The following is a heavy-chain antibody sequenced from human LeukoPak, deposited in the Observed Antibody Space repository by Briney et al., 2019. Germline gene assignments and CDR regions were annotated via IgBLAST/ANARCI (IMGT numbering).Heavy chain of an antibody. Sequence: AASVKVSCKASGYTFTGYYMHWVRQAPGQGLEWMGWINPNSGGTNYAQKFQGRVTMTRDTSISTAYMELSRLRSDDTTVYYCARGPITMIVVVITSGFGYWGQGTLVTVSS. J-gene: IGHJ4*02. CDR1: GYTFTGYY. CDR3: ARGPITMIVVVITSGFGY. D-gene: IGHD3-22*01. V-gene: IGHV1-2*02. CDR2: INPNSGGT.